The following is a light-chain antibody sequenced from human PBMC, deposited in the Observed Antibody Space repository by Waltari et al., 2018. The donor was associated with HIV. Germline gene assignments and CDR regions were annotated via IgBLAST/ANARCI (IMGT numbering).Light chain of an antibody. J-gene: IGLJ3*02. CDR3: YSAADSDEV. CDR2: KDN. Sequence: SFELTQPSSVSVSPGQTARITCSGDVLARKYARWFQKKPGQAPLLLIYKDNERPSGIPGRLPGSSSGTTVTLTISGAQVEDEADYYCYSAADSDEVFGGGTKLTVL. CDR1: VLARKY. V-gene: IGLV3-27*01.